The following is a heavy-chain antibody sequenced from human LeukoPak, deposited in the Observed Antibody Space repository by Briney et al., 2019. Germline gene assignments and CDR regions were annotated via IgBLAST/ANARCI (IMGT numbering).Heavy chain of an antibody. CDR2: IYSDGKT. Sequence: GGSLRLSCAASGVIVSTNYMGWVRQAPGKGLEWVSVIYSDGKTYYADSVKDRFTISRDNAKNSLYLQMNSLRAEDTALYYCAKGGMVARRNYFDYWGQGTLVTVSS. CDR1: GVIVSTNY. V-gene: IGHV3-53*05. CDR3: AKGGMVARRNYFDY. J-gene: IGHJ4*02. D-gene: IGHD5-12*01.